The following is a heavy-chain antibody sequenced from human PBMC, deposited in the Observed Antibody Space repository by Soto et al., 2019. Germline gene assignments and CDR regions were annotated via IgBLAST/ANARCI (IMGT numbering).Heavy chain of an antibody. J-gene: IGHJ4*02. V-gene: IGHV4-59*01. D-gene: IGHD6-13*01. CDR1: SDSISSYY. CDR2: ISYSGST. Sequence: SETLSLTCTVSSDSISSYYWSWIRQPPGKRLEWIGYISYSGSTDYNPSLKSRVTISGDTSKTHFSLKGSSVTAADTAVYYCARETSWQLPFDYWGQGTLVNVSS. CDR3: ARETSWQLPFDY.